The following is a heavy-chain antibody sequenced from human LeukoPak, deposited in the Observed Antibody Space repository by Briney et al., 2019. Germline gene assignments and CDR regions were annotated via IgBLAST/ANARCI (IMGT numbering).Heavy chain of an antibody. D-gene: IGHD7-27*01. Sequence: KPSETLSLTCAVSGGSISNYYCSWIRQPPGKGLEWLGYIHYSGYTNYNPSLKSRATISVDTSKNQFSLNLSSVTAADTAVYYCARHWGSDWYFDLWGRGTLVTVSS. CDR1: GGSISNYY. CDR3: ARHWGSDWYFDL. V-gene: IGHV4-59*01. J-gene: IGHJ2*01. CDR2: IHYSGYT.